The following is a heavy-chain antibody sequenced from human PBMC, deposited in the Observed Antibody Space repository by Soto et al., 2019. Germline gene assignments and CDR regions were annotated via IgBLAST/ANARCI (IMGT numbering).Heavy chain of an antibody. Sequence: PVKVSSKASGGTLTNYAIRWVRQAPGQGLEWMGGIIPIFGTANYAQKFQGRVTITADESTSTAYMELSSLRSEDTAVYYCARDTRLRLFDYWGQGTLVTGSS. D-gene: IGHD4-17*01. CDR1: GGTLTNYA. V-gene: IGHV1-69*13. CDR3: ARDTRLRLFDY. J-gene: IGHJ4*02. CDR2: IIPIFGTA.